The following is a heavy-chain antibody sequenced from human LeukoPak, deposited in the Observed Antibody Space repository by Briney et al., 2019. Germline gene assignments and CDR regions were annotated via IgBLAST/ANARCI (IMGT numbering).Heavy chain of an antibody. CDR2: IRSKANSYAT. CDR1: GFTFSGSA. Sequence: GGSLRLSCAASGFTFSGSAMHWVRQASGKGLEWVGRIRSKANSYATAYAASVRGRFTISRDDSKNTAYLQMNSLKTEDTAVYYCTRHVAARQNWFDPWGQGTLVTVSS. D-gene: IGHD6-6*01. J-gene: IGHJ5*02. CDR3: TRHVAARQNWFDP. V-gene: IGHV3-73*01.